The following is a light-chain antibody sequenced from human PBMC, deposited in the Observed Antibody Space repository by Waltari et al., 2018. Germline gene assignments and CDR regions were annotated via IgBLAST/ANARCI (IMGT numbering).Light chain of an antibody. CDR2: DAS. V-gene: IGKV3-11*01. CDR3: QQRSSWFT. J-gene: IGKJ4*01. Sequence: EIVLTQSPGTLSLSPGESATLSCRASQSVDTYLAWYQKKPGQAPRLLIYDASTWATGIPARFSGSGSGTDFTLTISSLEPEDFAVYYCQQRSSWFTFGGGTKVEV. CDR1: QSVDTY.